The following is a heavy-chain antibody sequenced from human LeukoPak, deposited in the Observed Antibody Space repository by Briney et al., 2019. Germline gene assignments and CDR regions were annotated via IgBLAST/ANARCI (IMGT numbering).Heavy chain of an antibody. Sequence: GGSLRLSCAASGFTSSSSNIKCVRPAPGKGGGWVLYTIRSGRTIYYTDSVRGGFTISRDKTKNSLYMHMNTVRAESTAVYYCATDVFTFFPVYHAAFDIWGQGTMVTVSS. D-gene: IGHD2-2*01. J-gene: IGHJ3*02. CDR2: TIRSGRTI. CDR1: GFTSSSSN. CDR3: ATDVFTFFPVYHAAFDI. V-gene: IGHV3-48*03.